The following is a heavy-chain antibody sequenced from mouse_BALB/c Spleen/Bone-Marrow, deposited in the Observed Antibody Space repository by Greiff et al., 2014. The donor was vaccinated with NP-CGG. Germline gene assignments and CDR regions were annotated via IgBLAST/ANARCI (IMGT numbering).Heavy chain of an antibody. J-gene: IGHJ4*01. CDR1: GFTFSDYY. CDR2: ISDGGSYT. D-gene: IGHD1-1*01. CDR3: ARYGSSPYAMDY. Sequence: EVQVVESGGGLVKPGGSRKLSCAASGFTFSDYYMYWVRQTPEKRLEWVATISDGGSYTYYPDSVKGRFTISRDNAKNNLYLQMSSLKSEDTAMYYCARYGSSPYAMDYWGQGTSVTVSS. V-gene: IGHV5-4*02.